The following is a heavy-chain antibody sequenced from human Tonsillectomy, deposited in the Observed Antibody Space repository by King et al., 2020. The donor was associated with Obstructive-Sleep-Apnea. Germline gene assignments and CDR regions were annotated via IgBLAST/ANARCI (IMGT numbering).Heavy chain of an antibody. CDR3: VREGSDEGGNWFDP. CDR1: GASIDRTVYY. V-gene: IGHV4-39*07. J-gene: IGHJ5*01. Sequence: VQLQESGPGLVKPSETLSLTCTVSGASIDRTVYYWAWIRQAPGKGLEWIGSIFYSGSTIYNSPLKSRVTISLDTPNNQFSLKLKSVTAADTAVYYCVREGSDEGGNWFDPWGQGTLVTVSS. D-gene: IGHD1-26*01. CDR2: IFYSGST.